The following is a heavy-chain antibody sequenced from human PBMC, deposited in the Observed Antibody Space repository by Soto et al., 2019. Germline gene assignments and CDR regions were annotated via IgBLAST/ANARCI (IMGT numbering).Heavy chain of an antibody. CDR3: ARDLRFQGHDYADYLGYGMDV. Sequence: SETLSLTCTVSGGSISPYYWSWIRQFPGKGLEWFGYIYYRGSTDYNPSLKSRVTISVDTSKNQFSLNLSSVTAADTAVYYCARDLRFQGHDYADYLGYGMDVWGQGTTVTVSS. D-gene: IGHD4-17*01. J-gene: IGHJ6*02. CDR2: IYYRGST. V-gene: IGHV4-59*01. CDR1: GGSISPYY.